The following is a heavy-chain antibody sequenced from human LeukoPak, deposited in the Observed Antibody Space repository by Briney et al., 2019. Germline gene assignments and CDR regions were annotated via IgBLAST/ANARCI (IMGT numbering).Heavy chain of an antibody. CDR3: THPAYYYNVDV. CDR1: GLTFSVSA. Sequence: GGSLKLSCSASGLTFSVSAIHWVRQASGKGLEWVGRIKTKADNYATAYAASVKGRFTISRDDSTNTAYLQMNSLKTEDTAVYYCTHPAYYYNVDVWGKGTTVTVSS. CDR2: IKTKADNYAT. J-gene: IGHJ6*04. D-gene: IGHD6-25*01. V-gene: IGHV3-73*01.